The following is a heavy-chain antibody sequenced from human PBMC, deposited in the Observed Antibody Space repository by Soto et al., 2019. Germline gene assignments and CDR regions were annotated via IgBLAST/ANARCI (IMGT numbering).Heavy chain of an antibody. D-gene: IGHD6-6*01. CDR2: IIPIFGTA. CDR3: ARDQYSSSSGYYYYYYGMDV. CDR1: GGTFSSYA. J-gene: IGHJ6*02. V-gene: IGHV1-69*01. Sequence: KVSCKASGGTFSSYAISWVRQAPGQGLEWMGGIIPIFGTANYAQKFQGRVTITADESTSTAYMELSSLRSEDTAVYYCARDQYSSSSGYYYYYYGMDVWGQGTTVTV.